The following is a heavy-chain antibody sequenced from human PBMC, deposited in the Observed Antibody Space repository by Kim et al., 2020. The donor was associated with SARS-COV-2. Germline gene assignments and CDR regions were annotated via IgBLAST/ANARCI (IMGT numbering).Heavy chain of an antibody. Sequence: SVKVSCKASGGTFSNYAISWVRQAPGQGLEWMGGIIPIFGTPNYAQKFQDRVTITADESTSTAYMELSSLRSEDTAVYYCARGFYGSGSYYNVVRGLKYYYGMDVWGQGTTVTVSS. CDR2: IIPIFGTP. CDR1: GGTFSNYA. CDR3: ARGFYGSGSYYNVVRGLKYYYGMDV. J-gene: IGHJ6*02. V-gene: IGHV1-69*13. D-gene: IGHD3-10*01.